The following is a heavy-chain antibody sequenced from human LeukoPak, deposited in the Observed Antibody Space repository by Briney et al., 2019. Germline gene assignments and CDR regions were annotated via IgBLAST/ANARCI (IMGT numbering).Heavy chain of an antibody. V-gene: IGHV3-49*03. Sequence: GGSLRLSCTGSGFTFGDYAMSWFRQAPGKGLEWVGSVRIKTYGGTTEYAASVKGRFTISRDDSKSIAYLQMNSLETEDTAVYYCSRWLMATDPIWGQGTLVTVSS. CDR1: GFTFGDYA. CDR3: SRWLMATDPI. J-gene: IGHJ4*02. CDR2: VRIKTYGGTT. D-gene: IGHD5-24*01.